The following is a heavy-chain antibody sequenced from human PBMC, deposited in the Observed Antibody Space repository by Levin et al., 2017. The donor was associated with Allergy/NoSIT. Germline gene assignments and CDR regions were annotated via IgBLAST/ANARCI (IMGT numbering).Heavy chain of an antibody. D-gene: IGHD6-13*01. Sequence: SETLSLTCAVSGGSISSSNWWSWVRQPPGKGLEWIGEIYHSGSTNYNPSLKSRVTISVDKSKNQFSLKLSSVTAADTAVYYCARDRPGGLEYSSSWYDYWGQGTLVTVSS. CDR1: GGSISSSNW. V-gene: IGHV4-4*02. CDR3: ARDRPGGLEYSSSWYDY. CDR2: IYHSGST. J-gene: IGHJ4*02.